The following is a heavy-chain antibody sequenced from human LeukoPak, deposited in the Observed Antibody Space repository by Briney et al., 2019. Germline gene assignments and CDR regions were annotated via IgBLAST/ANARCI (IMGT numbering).Heavy chain of an antibody. D-gene: IGHD3-22*01. CDR2: IYYSGST. CDR3: ARDSGSSSGYYYPIDY. CDR1: GGSISSGDYY. J-gene: IGHJ4*02. V-gene: IGHV4-30-4*01. Sequence: PSQTLSLTCTVSGGSISSGDYYWSWIRQPPGKGLEWIGYIYYSGSTYYNPSLKSRVTISVDTSKNQFSLKLSSVTAADTAVYYCARDSGSSSGYYYPIDYWGQGTLVTVSS.